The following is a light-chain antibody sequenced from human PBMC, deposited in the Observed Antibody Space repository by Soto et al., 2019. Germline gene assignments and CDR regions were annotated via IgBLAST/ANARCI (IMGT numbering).Light chain of an antibody. J-gene: IGLJ1*01. CDR2: DVR. CDR3: SSYTSSSTLLDV. Sequence: QSVLTQPASVSGSPGQSITISCTGNSSDVGGSNSVSWYQQHPGKAPKLMIYDVRNRPSGVSKRFSGSKAGTTASLTVSGLQAEDEADYYSSSYTSSSTLLDVFGIATKLTVL. V-gene: IGLV2-14*01. CDR1: SSDVGGSNS.